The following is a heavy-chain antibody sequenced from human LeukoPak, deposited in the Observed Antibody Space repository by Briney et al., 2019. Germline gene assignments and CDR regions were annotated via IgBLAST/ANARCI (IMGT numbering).Heavy chain of an antibody. V-gene: IGHV4-34*01. D-gene: IGHD2-2*01. CDR2: INHSGST. CDR3: ASFQLPQHYYYYGMDV. Sequence: SETLSLTCAVYGGSFSGYYWSWIRQPPGKGLEWIGEINHSGSTNYNPSLKSRVTISVDTSKNQFSLKLSSVTAADTAVYYCASFQLPQHYYYYGMDVWGKGTTVTVSS. CDR1: GGSFSGYY. J-gene: IGHJ6*04.